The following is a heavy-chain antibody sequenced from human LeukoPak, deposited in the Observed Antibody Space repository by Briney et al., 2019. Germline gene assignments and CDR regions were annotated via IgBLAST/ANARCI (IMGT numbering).Heavy chain of an antibody. V-gene: IGHV1-46*01. CDR3: ARDCSGGSCYSNYYYAMDV. Sequence: ASVKVSCKASGYTFTSFYLHWVRQAPGQGLEWMGIINPSTSGTSYAQKFQDRITMTRDTSTSTVYMELSRLSSDDTAVYYCARDCSGGSCYSNYYYAMDVWGQGTTVTVSS. CDR1: GYTFTSFY. D-gene: IGHD2-15*01. J-gene: IGHJ6*02. CDR2: INPSTSGT.